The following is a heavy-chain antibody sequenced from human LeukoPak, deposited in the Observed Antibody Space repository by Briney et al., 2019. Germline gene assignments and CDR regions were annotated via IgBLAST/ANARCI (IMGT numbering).Heavy chain of an antibody. J-gene: IGHJ4*02. CDR3: VRHAEVGGMFYLDY. CDR1: GYSFNRYW. Sequence: GESLKISCKGSGYSFNRYWIGWVRQMPGKGLQWMGIIYPGDSDTRFSPSFQGQVTISADKSISTAYLQWSSLKASDTAMYYRVRHAEVGGMFYLDYWGQGTLVNVSS. CDR2: IYPGDSDT. D-gene: IGHD6-19*01. V-gene: IGHV5-51*01.